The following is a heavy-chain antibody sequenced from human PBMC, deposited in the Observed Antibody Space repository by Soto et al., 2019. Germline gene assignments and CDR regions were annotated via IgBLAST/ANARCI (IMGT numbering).Heavy chain of an antibody. V-gene: IGHV3-23*01. CDR1: GFTFSSYA. Sequence: GGSLRLSCAASGFTFSSYAMSWVRQAPGKGLEWVSAISGSGGSTYYADSVKGRFTISRDNSKNTLYLQMNSLRAEDTAVYYCAKRKLRFLEWLLAPTYGMDVWGQGTTVTVSS. CDR3: AKRKLRFLEWLLAPTYGMDV. CDR2: ISGSGGST. J-gene: IGHJ6*02. D-gene: IGHD3-3*01.